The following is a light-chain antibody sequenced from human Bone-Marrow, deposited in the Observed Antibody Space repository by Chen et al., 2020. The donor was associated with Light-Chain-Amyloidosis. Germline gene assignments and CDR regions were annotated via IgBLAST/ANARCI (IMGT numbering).Light chain of an antibody. V-gene: IGKV3-11*01. CDR3: QQRSNWPLT. Sequence: EIVLTQSPATLSLSPGERATLSCRASQSVSSYLAWYQQKPGQAPRLLIYDAPNRATGIPARFSGSGSGTDFTLTIRSLEPEDFAVYYCQQRSNWPLTFGGGTKVEIK. CDR2: DAP. J-gene: IGKJ4*01. CDR1: QSVSSY.